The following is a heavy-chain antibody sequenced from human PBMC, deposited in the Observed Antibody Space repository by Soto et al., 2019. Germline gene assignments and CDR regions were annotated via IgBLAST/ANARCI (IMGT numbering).Heavy chain of an antibody. CDR1: GGSISSYY. V-gene: IGHV4-59*01. J-gene: IGHJ4*02. CDR2: TYYSGST. CDR3: ARSKYYESSGYYSQYYFDY. D-gene: IGHD3-22*01. Sequence: PSETLSLTCTVSGGSISSYYWSWIRQPPGKGLEWIGYTYYSGSTNYNPSLKSRVTISVDTSKTQFSLNPRSVTAADTAVYYCARSKYYESSGYYSQYYFDYWGQGTLVTVSS.